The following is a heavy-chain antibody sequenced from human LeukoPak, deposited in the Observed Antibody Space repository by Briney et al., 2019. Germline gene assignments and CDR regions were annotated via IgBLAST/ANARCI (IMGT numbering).Heavy chain of an antibody. Sequence: GPVKVSCKVSGYTLTELSMHWVRQAPGKGFEWMGRFDPEKGETIYAQKFQGRVTMTRDMSTSTVYMELSSLRSEDTAVYYCARVTLSSGYPIDDAFDIWGQGTMVTVSS. CDR1: GYTLTELS. D-gene: IGHD3-22*01. CDR3: ARVTLSSGYPIDDAFDI. J-gene: IGHJ3*02. V-gene: IGHV1-24*01. CDR2: FDPEKGET.